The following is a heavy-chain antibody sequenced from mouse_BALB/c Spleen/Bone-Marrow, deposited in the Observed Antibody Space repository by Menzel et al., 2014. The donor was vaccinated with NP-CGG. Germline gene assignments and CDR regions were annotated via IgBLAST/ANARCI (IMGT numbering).Heavy chain of an antibody. V-gene: IGHV1-84*02. D-gene: IGHD2-10*01. CDR2: IYPGSGNT. J-gene: IGHJ2*01. CDR3: ARSAYYGNYGGY. Sequence: QVQLQQSGPDLVKPGASVKISCKASGYTFTDYYINWVKQKPGQGLEWIGWIYPGSGNTKYNEKFKGKATLTVDTSSSTAFMQLSSLAAEDTAVYFCARSAYYGNYGGYWGQGTTRTISS. CDR1: GYTFTDYY.